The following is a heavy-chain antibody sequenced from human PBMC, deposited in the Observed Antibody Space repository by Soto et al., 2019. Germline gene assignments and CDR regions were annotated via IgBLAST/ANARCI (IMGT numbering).Heavy chain of an antibody. CDR2: ISYDGSNK. J-gene: IGHJ4*02. CDR3: AIFLREVDTAMIPGAY. V-gene: IGHV3-30*03. Sequence: ESGGGVVQPGRSLRLSCAASGFTFSNYGMHWVRQAPGKGLEWAAVISYDGSNKYYADSVKGRFSISRDNSKNTLYLQMNSLRADDTAVYYCAIFLREVDTAMIPGAYWGQGTLVTVSS. CDR1: GFTFSNYG. D-gene: IGHD5-18*01.